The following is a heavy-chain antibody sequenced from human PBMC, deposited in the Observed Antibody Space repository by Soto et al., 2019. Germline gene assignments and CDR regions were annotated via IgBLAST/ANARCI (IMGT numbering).Heavy chain of an antibody. V-gene: IGHV3-30*18. CDR1: RFTFSSYG. CDR3: AKDGGYDILTGSQDYFDY. J-gene: IGHJ4*02. D-gene: IGHD3-9*01. Sequence: GGSLRLSCAASRFTFSSYGMYWVLQAPGKGLEWVAVISYDGSNKYYADSVKGRFTISRDNSKNTLYLQMNSLRAEDTAVYYCAKDGGYDILTGSQDYFDYWGQGT. CDR2: ISYDGSNK.